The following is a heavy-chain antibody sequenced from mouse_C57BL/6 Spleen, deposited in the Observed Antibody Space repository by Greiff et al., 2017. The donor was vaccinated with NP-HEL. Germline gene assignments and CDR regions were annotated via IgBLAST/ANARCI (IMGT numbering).Heavy chain of an antibody. CDR2: INPSTGGT. V-gene: IGHV1-42*01. Sequence: EVQLQQSGPELVKPGASVKISCKASGYSFTGYYMNWVKQSPEKSLEWIGEINPSTGGTTYNQKFKAKATLTVDKSSSTAYMQLKSLTSEDSAVYYCARSGLGRPWFAYWGQGTLVTVSA. J-gene: IGHJ3*01. CDR3: ARSGLGRPWFAY. CDR1: GYSFTGYY. D-gene: IGHD4-1*01.